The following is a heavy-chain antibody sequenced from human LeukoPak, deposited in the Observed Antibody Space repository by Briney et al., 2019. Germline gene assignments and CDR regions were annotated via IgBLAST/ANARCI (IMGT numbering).Heavy chain of an antibody. Sequence: PSETLSLTCAVYGGSFSGYHWSWIRQPPGKGLEWIGEINHSGSTNYNPSLKSRVTISVDTSKNQFSLKLSSVTAADTAVYYCARDDSSGWSNHPFDYWGQGTLVTVSS. CDR3: ARDDSSGWSNHPFDY. CDR1: GGSFSGYH. V-gene: IGHV4-34*01. D-gene: IGHD6-19*01. CDR2: INHSGST. J-gene: IGHJ4*02.